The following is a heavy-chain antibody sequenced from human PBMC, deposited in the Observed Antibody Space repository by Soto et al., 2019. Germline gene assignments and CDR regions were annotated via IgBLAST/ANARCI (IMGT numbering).Heavy chain of an antibody. J-gene: IGHJ6*04. CDR1: GFTFSSYG. CDR3: ARDISSSPPLYGMDV. D-gene: IGHD6-13*01. CDR2: IWYDGSNK. Sequence: GGSLRLSCEASGFTFSSYGMHWVRQAPGKGLEWVAVIWYDGSNKYYADSVKGRFTISRDNSKNTLYLQMNSLRAEDTAVYYCARDISSSPPLYGMDVWGKGPTVTVS. V-gene: IGHV3-33*01.